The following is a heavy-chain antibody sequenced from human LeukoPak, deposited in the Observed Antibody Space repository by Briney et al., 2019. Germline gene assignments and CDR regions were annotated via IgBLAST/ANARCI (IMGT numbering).Heavy chain of an antibody. CDR2: IYYSGNT. V-gene: IGHV4-59*01. CDR3: ARAYTSWSFDY. J-gene: IGHJ4*02. Sequence: PSETLSLTCTVSGGSLSSYYWSWIRQPPGKGLEWIGYIYYSGNTNYNPSLKSRVTISVDTSKNQFSLKLSSVTAADTAVYYCARAYTSWSFDYWGQGTLVTVSS. CDR1: GGSLSSYY. D-gene: IGHD2-2*02.